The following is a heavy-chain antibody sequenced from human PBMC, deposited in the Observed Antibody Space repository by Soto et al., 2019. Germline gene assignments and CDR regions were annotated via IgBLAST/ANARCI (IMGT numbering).Heavy chain of an antibody. D-gene: IGHD1-26*01. CDR3: SKGWGDY. CDR1: GFTFSSYA. J-gene: IGHJ4*02. CDR2: ISGSGGST. Sequence: GSLRLSCAASGFTFSSYAISWVRQAPGKGLEWVSAISGSGGSTYYADSVKGRFTISRDDSKNTLYLQMNILRVEDTALYYCSKGWGDYWGQGTVVTVSS. V-gene: IGHV3-23*01.